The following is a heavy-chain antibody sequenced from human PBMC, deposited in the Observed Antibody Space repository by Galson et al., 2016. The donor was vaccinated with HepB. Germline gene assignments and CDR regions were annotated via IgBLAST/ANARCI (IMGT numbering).Heavy chain of an antibody. CDR1: GYTFTTSD. CDR3: ARNSVFGVIYDAFDI. D-gene: IGHD3-3*01. Sequence: CKASGYTFTTSDIDWVRQTPEQGLEWLGWMSPKSGNAGYAQKFQGRLTMTRNISISTAYMELSALTSEDTAIYFCARNSVFGVIYDAFDIWGQGTAVTVSS. J-gene: IGHJ3*02. CDR2: MSPKSGNA. V-gene: IGHV1-8*02.